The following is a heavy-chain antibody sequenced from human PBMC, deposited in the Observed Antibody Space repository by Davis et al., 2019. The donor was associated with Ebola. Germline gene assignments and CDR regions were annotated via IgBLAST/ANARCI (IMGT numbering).Heavy chain of an antibody. CDR3: ARRLEAWDF. J-gene: IGHJ4*02. V-gene: IGHV3-11*01. D-gene: IGHD1-1*01. Sequence: PGGSLRLSCAASGFTFNDYYMSWIRQAPGKGLEWVSSIIGGANSIYYADSVKGRFTISRDNTKNSLYLHLNNLRAEDTAVYYCARRLEAWDFLGQGTLVTVSS. CDR1: GFTFNDYY. CDR2: IIGGANSI.